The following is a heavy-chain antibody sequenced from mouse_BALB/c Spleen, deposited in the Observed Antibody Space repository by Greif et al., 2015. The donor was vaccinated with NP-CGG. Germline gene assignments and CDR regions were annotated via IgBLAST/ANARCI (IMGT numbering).Heavy chain of an antibody. CDR1: GYSITSDYA. Sequence: QSGPGLMKPSQSLSLTCTVTGYSITSDYAWNWIRQFPGNKLEWMGYISYSGSTSYNPSLKSRISITRDTSKNQFFLQLNSVTTEDTATYYCARDRYYFDYWGQGTTLTVSS. V-gene: IGHV3-2*02. J-gene: IGHJ2*01. CDR2: ISYSGST. CDR3: ARDRYYFDY.